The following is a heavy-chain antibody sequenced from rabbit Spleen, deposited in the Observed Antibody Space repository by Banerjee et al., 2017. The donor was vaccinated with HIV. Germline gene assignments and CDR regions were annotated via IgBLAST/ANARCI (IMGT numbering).Heavy chain of an antibody. CDR2: IYGGSSSVA. Sequence: QSLEESGGDLVKPGASLTLTCTASGFSFSSSYYMCWVRQAPGKGLEWIACIYGGSSSVAYYASWAKGRFTISKTSSTTVTLQMTSLTAADTATYFCARKGSGGSNADDGDYGALNLWGPGTLVTVS. J-gene: IGHJ4*01. CDR3: ARKGSGGSNADDGDYGALNL. CDR1: GFSFSSSYY. D-gene: IGHD2-1*01. V-gene: IGHV1S40*01.